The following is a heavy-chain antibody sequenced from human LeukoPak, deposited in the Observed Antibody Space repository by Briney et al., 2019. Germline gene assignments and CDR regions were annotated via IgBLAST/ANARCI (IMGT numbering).Heavy chain of an antibody. Sequence: GGSLRLSCATSGFTFSSYAMNWVRQAPGKGLEWVSYISSSGSTVYYADSVKGRFTISRDNAKNSLYLQMNSLRAEDTAVYYCAELGITMIGGVWGKGTTVTISS. V-gene: IGHV3-48*03. CDR2: ISSSGSTV. CDR1: GFTFSSYA. D-gene: IGHD3-10*02. J-gene: IGHJ6*04. CDR3: AELGITMIGGV.